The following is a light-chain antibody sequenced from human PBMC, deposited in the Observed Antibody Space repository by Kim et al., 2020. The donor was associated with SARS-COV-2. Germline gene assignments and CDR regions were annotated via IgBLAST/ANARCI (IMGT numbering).Light chain of an antibody. J-gene: IGKJ4*01. Sequence: SVGNRVTITCRASQCISSWLAWYQQKPRKAHKLLIYAASSLQSGVPSRFSGSGSGTDFTLIISSLQPEDFATYFCQQTNSLPLTFGGGTKVDIK. CDR2: AAS. CDR1: QCISSW. V-gene: IGKV1-12*01. CDR3: QQTNSLPLT.